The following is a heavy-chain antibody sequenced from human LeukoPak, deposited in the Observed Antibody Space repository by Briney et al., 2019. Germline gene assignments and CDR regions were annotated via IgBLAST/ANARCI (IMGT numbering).Heavy chain of an antibody. CDR1: GGSISSYY. D-gene: IGHD3-3*01. V-gene: IGHV4-59*01. Sequence: SETLSLTCTVSGGSISSYYWSWIRQPPGKGLEWIGYIYYSGSTNYNPSLKSRVTISVDTSKNQFSLKLSSVTAADTAVYYCARGATIFGYMYVWGKGTTVTVSS. CDR3: ARGATIFGYMYV. J-gene: IGHJ6*03. CDR2: IYYSGST.